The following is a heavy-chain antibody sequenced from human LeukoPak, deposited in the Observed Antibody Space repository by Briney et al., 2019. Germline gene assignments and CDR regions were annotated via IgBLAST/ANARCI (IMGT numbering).Heavy chain of an antibody. CDR2: IIPIFGTA. CDR1: GGTFSSYA. J-gene: IGHJ3*02. V-gene: IGHV1-69*05. D-gene: IGHD6-13*01. CDR3: ARDGYSSSWYSYWSANAFDI. Sequence: ASVKVSCKASGGTFSSYAISWVRQAPGQGLEWTGGIIPIFGTANYAQKFQGRVTITTDESTSTAYMELSSLRSEDTAVYYCARDGYSSSWYSYWSANAFDIWGQGTMVTVSS.